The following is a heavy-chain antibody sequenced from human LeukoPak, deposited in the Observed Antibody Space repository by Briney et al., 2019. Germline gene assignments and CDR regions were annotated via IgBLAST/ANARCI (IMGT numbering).Heavy chain of an antibody. CDR2: ISTYNGHT. D-gene: IGHD1-26*01. J-gene: IGHJ3*02. Sequence: ASVKVSCKASGYTFTSYGITWVRQAPGQGLEWMGWISTYNGHTNYAQRLQGRVTMTKDTSTTTAYMELRSLRSDDTAVYYCARGGRWELPRPYSFDIWGQGTMVTVSS. V-gene: IGHV1-18*01. CDR1: GYTFTSYG. CDR3: ARGGRWELPRPYSFDI.